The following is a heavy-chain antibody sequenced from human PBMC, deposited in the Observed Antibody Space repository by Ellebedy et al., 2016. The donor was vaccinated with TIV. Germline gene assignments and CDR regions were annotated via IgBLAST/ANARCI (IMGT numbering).Heavy chain of an antibody. V-gene: IGHV4-39*07. J-gene: IGHJ4*02. CDR1: GGSISGSSSYY. CDR2: IYFSGST. CDR3: ARDLGPYCSSTNCYTGVDY. Sequence: GSLRLSCTVSGGSISGSSSYYWGWIRQPPGKGLEWIGSIYFSGSTYYNPSLKSRVTISVDTSKNQFSLNLHSVTAADTAVYYCARDLGPYCSSTNCYTGVDYWGQGALVIVSS. D-gene: IGHD2-2*02.